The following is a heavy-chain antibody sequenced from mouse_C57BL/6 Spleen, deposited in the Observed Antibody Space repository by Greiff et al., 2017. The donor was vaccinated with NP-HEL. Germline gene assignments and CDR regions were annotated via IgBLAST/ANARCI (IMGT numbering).Heavy chain of an antibody. Sequence: VQLQQPGAELVKPGASVKMSCKASGYTFTSYWITWVKQRPGQGLEWIGDIYPGSGSTNYNEKFKSKATLTVDTSSSTAYMQLSSLTSEDSAVYYCARWPYSNTWFAYWGQGTLVTVSA. D-gene: IGHD2-5*01. CDR1: GYTFTSYW. CDR3: ARWPYSNTWFAY. J-gene: IGHJ3*01. CDR2: IYPGSGST. V-gene: IGHV1-55*01.